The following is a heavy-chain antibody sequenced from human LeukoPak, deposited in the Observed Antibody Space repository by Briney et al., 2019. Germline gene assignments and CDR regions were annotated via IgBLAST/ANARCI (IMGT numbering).Heavy chain of an antibody. CDR1: GYTFIRYG. CDR3: ARQGYSGHSQGAADY. CDR2: ISAYNGNT. Sequence: ASVKVSCKASGYTFIRYGITWVRQAPGQGLEWMGWISAYNGNTNYAQKFQGRVTMTTDTSTSTAHMELRSLRSDDTAVYYCARQGYSGHSQGAADYWGQGTLVTVSS. V-gene: IGHV1-18*01. D-gene: IGHD4-23*01. J-gene: IGHJ4*02.